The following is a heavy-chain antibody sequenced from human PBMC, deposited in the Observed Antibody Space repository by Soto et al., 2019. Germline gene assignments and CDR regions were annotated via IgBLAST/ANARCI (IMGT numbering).Heavy chain of an antibody. CDR3: ARDQFYTDGGPLDC. V-gene: IGHV1-18*01. CDR1: GYTFTSYG. D-gene: IGHD2-2*02. J-gene: IGHJ4*02. CDR2: ISAYNGNT. Sequence: ASVKVSCKASGYTFTSYGFSWVRQAPGQGLEWMGWISAYNGNTNYAQKLRGRVTMTTDTSTSTAYMELRSLRSDDTAVYYCARDQFYTDGGPLDCWGQGTQVTVSS.